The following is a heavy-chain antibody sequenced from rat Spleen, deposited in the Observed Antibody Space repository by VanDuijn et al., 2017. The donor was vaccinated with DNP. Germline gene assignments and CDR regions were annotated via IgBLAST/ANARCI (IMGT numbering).Heavy chain of an antibody. CDR2: INKGSSTI. J-gene: IGHJ3*01. CDR3: ARLGWHGWFAY. Sequence: EVKLVESGGGLVQPGRSLKLSCAASGLNFNDYWMAWVRQAPGKGLEWIGEINKGSSTINYTPSLKDKFTISRDNAQSTLYLQMSKLGSEDIAIYYCARLGWHGWFAYWGQGTLVTVSS. V-gene: IGHV4-2*01. D-gene: IGHD1-11*01. CDR1: GLNFNDYW.